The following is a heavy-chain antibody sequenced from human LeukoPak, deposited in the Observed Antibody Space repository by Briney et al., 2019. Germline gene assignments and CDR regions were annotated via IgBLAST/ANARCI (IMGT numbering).Heavy chain of an antibody. CDR3: ARDCSYYYDSSGYCLFDY. J-gene: IGHJ4*02. V-gene: IGHV3-23*01. D-gene: IGHD3-22*01. CDR1: GFTFSSYA. Sequence: GASLRLSCAASGFTFSSYAMSWVRQAPGKGLEWVSAISGSGGSTYYADSVKGRFTISRDNSKNTLYLQMNSLRAEDTAVYYCARDCSYYYDSSGYCLFDYWGQGTLVTVSS. CDR2: ISGSGGST.